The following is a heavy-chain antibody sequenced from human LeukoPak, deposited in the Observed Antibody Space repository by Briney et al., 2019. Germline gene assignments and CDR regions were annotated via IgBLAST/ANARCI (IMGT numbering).Heavy chain of an antibody. V-gene: IGHV4-30-2*01. CDR3: ARGEAPYYDILTGYSIVEGALGFDY. CDR2: IYHSGST. CDR1: GGSISSGGYS. J-gene: IGHJ4*02. D-gene: IGHD3-9*01. Sequence: SQTLSLTCAVSGGSISSGGYSWSWIRQPPGKGLEWIGYIYHSGSTYYNPSLKSRVTISVDRSKTQFSLKLSSVTAADTAVYYCARGEAPYYDILTGYSIVEGALGFDYWGQGTLVTVSS.